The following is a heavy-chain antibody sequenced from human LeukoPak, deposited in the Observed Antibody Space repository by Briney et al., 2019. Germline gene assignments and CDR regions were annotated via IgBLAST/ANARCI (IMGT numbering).Heavy chain of an antibody. CDR1: GFTFSSYW. CDR2: IKQDGSEK. CDR3: ARDWYGHGNDAFDI. J-gene: IGHJ3*02. V-gene: IGHV3-7*01. Sequence: PGGSLRLSCAASGFTFSSYWMSWVRQAPGKGLEWVANIKQDGSEKYYVDSVKGRFTISRDNAKNSLYLQMNSLRAEDTAVYYCARDWYGHGNDAFDIWGQGTMVTVSS. D-gene: IGHD3-10*01.